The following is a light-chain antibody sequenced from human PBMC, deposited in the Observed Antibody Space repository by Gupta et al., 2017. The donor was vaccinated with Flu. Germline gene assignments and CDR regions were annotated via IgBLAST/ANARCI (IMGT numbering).Light chain of an antibody. CDR2: EVS. Sequence: QSALTQPASVSGSPGPSITISCTGTSSDVGGYNYVSWYQQHPGKAPKLMIYEVSNRPSGVSNRFSGSKSGNTASLTISGLQAEDEADYYCSSYTSSVTWVFGGGTKLTVL. V-gene: IGLV2-14*01. CDR1: SSDVGGYNY. CDR3: SSYTSSVTWV. J-gene: IGLJ3*02.